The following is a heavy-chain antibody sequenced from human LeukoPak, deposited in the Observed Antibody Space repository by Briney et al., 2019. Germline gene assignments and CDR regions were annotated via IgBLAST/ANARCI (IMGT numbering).Heavy chain of an antibody. V-gene: IGHV1-8*01. D-gene: IGHD2-2*01. CDR3: ARDKDCSSTSCSPPGYYYMDV. Sequence: GASVKVSCKASGYTFTSYDINWVRQATGQGLEWMGWMNPNSGNTGYAQKFQGRVTMTRNTSISTAYMELSSLRSEDTAVYYCARDKDCSSTSCSPPGYYYMDVWGKGTTVTVSS. J-gene: IGHJ6*03. CDR2: MNPNSGNT. CDR1: GYTFTSYD.